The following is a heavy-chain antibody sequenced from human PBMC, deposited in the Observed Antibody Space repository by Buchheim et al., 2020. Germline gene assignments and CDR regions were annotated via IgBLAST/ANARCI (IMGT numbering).Heavy chain of an antibody. V-gene: IGHV3-23*01. D-gene: IGHD1-7*01. Sequence: EVQLLESGGGLVLPGGSLRLSCAASGFTFSAYAMSWVRQAPGKGLEWVSMIHNDAATTYCADSVTGRFTISRDNSKDTLYLQMNSLRAEDTAIYYCAKFKGGTHENYHFDYWGQGA. J-gene: IGHJ4*02. CDR2: IHNDAATT. CDR3: AKFKGGTHENYHFDY. CDR1: GFTFSAYA.